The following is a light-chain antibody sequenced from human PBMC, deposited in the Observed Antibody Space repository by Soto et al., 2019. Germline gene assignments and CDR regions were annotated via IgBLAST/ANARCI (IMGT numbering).Light chain of an antibody. J-gene: IGKJ2*01. CDR3: MQGTPSYT. CDR2: KVS. V-gene: IGKV2-30*02. Sequence: DVVMTQSPLSLPVTLGQPASISCRSSQSLVHSDGNTYLSWFQQRPGQSPRRLIYKVSKRDSGVPDRFSCSGSGTDFTLKISRVEAEDVGIYYCMQGTPSYTFGQGTRLDIK. CDR1: QSLVHSDGNTY.